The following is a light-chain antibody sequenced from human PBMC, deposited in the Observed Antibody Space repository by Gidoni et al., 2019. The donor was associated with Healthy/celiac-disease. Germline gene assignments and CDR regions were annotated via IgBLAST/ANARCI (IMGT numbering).Light chain of an antibody. CDR2: GAS. CDR3: QQTNSSPTSLGT. CDR1: QSISKF. Sequence: DIQMTQSPSSMYASVGDRVTITCRASQSISKFLNWYQQKPGKAPKLLIYGASSMQSGVPQRFSGSGSGTDFTLTINVLQPEDFATYYCQQTNSSPTSLGTFGPGTKVDVK. V-gene: IGKV1-39*01. J-gene: IGKJ3*01.